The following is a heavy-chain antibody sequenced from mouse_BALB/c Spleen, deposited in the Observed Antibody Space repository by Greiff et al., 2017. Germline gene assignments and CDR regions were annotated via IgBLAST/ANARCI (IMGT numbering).Heavy chain of an antibody. J-gene: IGHJ1*01. CDR1: GFNIKDTY. D-gene: IGHD2-14*01. CDR2: IDPANGNT. Sequence: EVQVVESGAELVKPGASVKLSCTASGFNIKDTYMHWVKQRPEQGLEWIGRIDPANGNTKYDPKFQGKATITADTSSNTAYLQLSSLTSEDTAVYYCARERTYYRYGYFDVWGAGTTVTVSS. V-gene: IGHV14-3*02. CDR3: ARERTYYRYGYFDV.